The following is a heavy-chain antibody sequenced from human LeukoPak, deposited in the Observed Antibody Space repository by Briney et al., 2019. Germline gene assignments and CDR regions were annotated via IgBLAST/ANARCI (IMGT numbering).Heavy chain of an antibody. CDR3: AKDDYGGDFYWFFDL. Sequence: GGSLRLSCAASGFTFRSYAMNWVRQAPGKGLEWVSAISGSGGSTYYADSVKGRFTISRDNSKNTLYLQMNSLRAEDTAVYFCAKDDYGGDFYWFFDLWGRDTLVTVSS. CDR1: GFTFRSYA. J-gene: IGHJ2*01. D-gene: IGHD4-23*01. CDR2: ISGSGGST. V-gene: IGHV3-23*01.